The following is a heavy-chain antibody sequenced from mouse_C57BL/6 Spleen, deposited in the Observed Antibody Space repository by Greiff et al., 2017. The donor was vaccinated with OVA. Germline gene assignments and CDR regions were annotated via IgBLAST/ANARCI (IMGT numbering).Heavy chain of an antibody. Sequence: EVMLVESGGGLVQPGGSLKLSCAASGFTFSDYYMYWVRQTPEKRLEWVAYISNGGGSTYYPDTVKGRFTISRDNAKNTLYLQMSRLKSEDTAMYYCARPFYDYDSAWFAYWGQGTLVTVSA. CDR1: GFTFSDYY. CDR3: ARPFYDYDSAWFAY. J-gene: IGHJ3*01. CDR2: ISNGGGST. D-gene: IGHD2-4*01. V-gene: IGHV5-12*01.